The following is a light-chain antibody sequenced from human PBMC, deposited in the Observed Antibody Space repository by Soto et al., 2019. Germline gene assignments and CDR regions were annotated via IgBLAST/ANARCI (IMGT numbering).Light chain of an antibody. CDR3: QQYSSSRT. V-gene: IGKV3-20*01. CDR1: QSVSSNH. J-gene: IGKJ1*01. CDR2: GGS. Sequence: DIVLAQSPGTLSLSRGERATLSCRASQSVSSNHLAWYQQKPGQAPRLLIYGGSSRATGIPVRFSGSGSETDFTLTITRLEPEDFAVYYCQQYSSSRTFGQGTKV.